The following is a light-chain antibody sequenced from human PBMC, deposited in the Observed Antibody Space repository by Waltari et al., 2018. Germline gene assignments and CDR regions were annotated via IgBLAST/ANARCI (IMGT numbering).Light chain of an antibody. V-gene: IGLV2-11*01. CDR3: SSYAGTYSLI. CDR1: SSDVGTYDS. Sequence: QSALAQPRSVSGSPGQSVIISCTGSSSDVGTYDSVSWFQQHPGKVPKLIIYDVIKRPSGVPDRFSGSKSGNTASLTISGLQAEDEADYYCSSYAGTYSLIFGSGTKLTVL. CDR2: DVI. J-gene: IGLJ2*01.